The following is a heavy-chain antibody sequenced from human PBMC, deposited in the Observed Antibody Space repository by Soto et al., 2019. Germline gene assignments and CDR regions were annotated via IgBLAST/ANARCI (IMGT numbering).Heavy chain of an antibody. J-gene: IGHJ5*02. CDR1: GGTFSSYA. CDR2: IILIFGTA. CDR3: ARVRCSGGSCYSMIWFDP. D-gene: IGHD2-15*01. Sequence: QVQLVQSGAEVKKPGSSVKVSCKASGGTFSSYAISWVRQAPGQGLEWMGGIILIFGTANYAQKFQGRVTITADESTSTAYMELSSLRSEDTAVYYCARVRCSGGSCYSMIWFDPWGQGTLVTVSS. V-gene: IGHV1-69*12.